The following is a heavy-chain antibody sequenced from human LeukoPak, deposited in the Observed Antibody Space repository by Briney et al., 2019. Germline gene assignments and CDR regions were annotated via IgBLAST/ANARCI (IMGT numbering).Heavy chain of an antibody. D-gene: IGHD2-15*01. CDR1: GGSFSGYY. CDR3: ARGGIVVVVAATPNWFDP. Sequence: PSETLSLTCAVYGGSFSGYYWSWIRQPPGEGLEWIGEINHSGSTNYNPSLKSRVTISVDTSKNQFSLKLSSVTAADTAVYYCARGGIVVVVAATPNWFDPWGQGTLVTVSS. CDR2: INHSGST. J-gene: IGHJ5*02. V-gene: IGHV4-34*01.